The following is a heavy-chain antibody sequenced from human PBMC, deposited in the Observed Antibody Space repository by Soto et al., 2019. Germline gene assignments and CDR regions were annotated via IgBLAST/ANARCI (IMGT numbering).Heavy chain of an antibody. CDR2: INSDGSTT. CDR1: GFIFSGYW. CDR3: ARLLDGSGIFIDY. D-gene: IGHD3-10*01. Sequence: VQLVESAGGLVQPGGSLRLSCAASGFIFSGYWMHWVRQAPGKGLVWVSRINSDGSTTSYADSVKGRFTISRDNAKNTMYLQMNSRRAEDTAVYYCARLLDGSGIFIDYWGQGTLVTVSS. J-gene: IGHJ4*02. V-gene: IGHV3-74*01.